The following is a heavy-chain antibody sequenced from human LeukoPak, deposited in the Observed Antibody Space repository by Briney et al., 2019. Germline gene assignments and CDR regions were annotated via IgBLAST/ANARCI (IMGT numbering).Heavy chain of an antibody. V-gene: IGHV3-7*01. CDR1: GFTFSSYW. J-gene: IGHJ6*02. CDR3: ARAQVVTAIRGYYYYGMDV. D-gene: IGHD2-21*02. CDR2: IKQDGSEK. Sequence: GGSLRLSCAASGFTFSSYWKSWVRQAPGKGLEWVANIKQDGSEKYYVDSVKGRFTISRDNAKNSLYLQMNSLRAEDTAVYYCARAQVVTAIRGYYYYGMDVWGQGTTVTVSS.